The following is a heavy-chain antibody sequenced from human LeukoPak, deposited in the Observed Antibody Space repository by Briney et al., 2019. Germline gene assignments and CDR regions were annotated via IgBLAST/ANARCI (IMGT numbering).Heavy chain of an antibody. CDR2: TYYRSKWYN. CDR3: ARDGAMVRGVTITYYFDY. J-gene: IGHJ4*02. D-gene: IGHD3-10*01. V-gene: IGHV6-1*01. Sequence: SQTLSLTCAISGDSVSSNSAAWNWIRQSPSRGLERLGRTYYRSKWYNDYAVSVKSRITINPDTSKNQFSLQLNSVTPEDTAVYYCARDGAMVRGVTITYYFDYWGQGTLVTVSS. CDR1: GDSVSSNSAA.